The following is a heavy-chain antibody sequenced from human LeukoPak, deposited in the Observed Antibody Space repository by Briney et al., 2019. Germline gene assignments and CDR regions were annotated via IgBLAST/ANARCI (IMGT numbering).Heavy chain of an antibody. J-gene: IGHJ5*02. D-gene: IGHD4-17*01. Sequence: SETLSLTCTVSGNSFGNYYWSWIRRPAGKGLEWIGRIYTSGSTTYNPSLKSRVTMSVDTSKNQFSLKLSSVTAADTAVYFCTRDTGTTGEVKFDPWGQGTLVTVSS. CDR3: TRDTGTTGEVKFDP. CDR1: GNSFGNYY. V-gene: IGHV4-4*07. CDR2: IYTSGST.